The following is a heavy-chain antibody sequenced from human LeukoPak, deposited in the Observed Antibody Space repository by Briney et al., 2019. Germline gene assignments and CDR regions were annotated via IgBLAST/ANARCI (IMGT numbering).Heavy chain of an antibody. D-gene: IGHD6-13*01. CDR1: GGSFSSYY. Sequence: SQTLSLTCTVSGGSFSSYYWSWIRQPPGKGLEWIGYIYYSGSTNYNPSLKTRVTISVDTSKNQLSLKLSSVTAADTAVYYCARYSSSWNWFDPWGQGTLVTVSS. J-gene: IGHJ5*02. CDR2: IYYSGST. V-gene: IGHV4-59*01. CDR3: ARYSSSWNWFDP.